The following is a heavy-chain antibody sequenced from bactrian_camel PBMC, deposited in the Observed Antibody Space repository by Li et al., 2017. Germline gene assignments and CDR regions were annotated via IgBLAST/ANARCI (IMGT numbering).Heavy chain of an antibody. J-gene: IGHJ4*01. CDR1: GYILGSCG. D-gene: IGHD1*01. V-gene: IGHV3S55*01. CDR2: IDSDGST. Sequence: HVQLVESGGGSVQAGGSLKLSCVAPGYILGSCGMSWYRQVPGKEREGVAAIDSDGSTSYADSVKGRFAISKDSAKNTLYLQMNSLEPEDTAMYYCTRLPFKTNVGLWVEKWPAVRGPRSPSP.